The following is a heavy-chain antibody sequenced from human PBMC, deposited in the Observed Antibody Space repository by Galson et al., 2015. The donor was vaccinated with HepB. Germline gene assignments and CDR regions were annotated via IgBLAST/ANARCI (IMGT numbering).Heavy chain of an antibody. CDR3: ARDLGAVADYDAFDI. V-gene: IGHV4-61*01. CDR2: IYYSGST. Sequence: SETLSLTCTVSGGSVSSGSYYWSWIRQPPGKGLEWIGYIYYSGSTNYNPSLKSRVTISVDTSKNQFSLKLSSVTAADTAVYYCARDLGAVADYDAFDIWGQGTMVTVSS. J-gene: IGHJ3*02. D-gene: IGHD6-19*01. CDR1: GGSVSSGSYY.